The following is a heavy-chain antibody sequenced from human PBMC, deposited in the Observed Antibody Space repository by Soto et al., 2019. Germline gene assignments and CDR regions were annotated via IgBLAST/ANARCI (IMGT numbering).Heavy chain of an antibody. CDR3: ARDPAIYSGKFDYGLDV. CDR1: GFTFSNYE. Sequence: EVQLVESGGGLVQAGGSLRLFCAASGFTFSNYEMNWVRQAPGKGLEWVSYIGTRGRTIYYAYSVKGRFTIARDNAKNTLYLQMNSLRAEDTAVYCCARDPAIYSGKFDYGLDVWGQGTTVTVSS. J-gene: IGHJ6*02. V-gene: IGHV3-48*03. CDR2: IGTRGRTI. D-gene: IGHD4-4*01.